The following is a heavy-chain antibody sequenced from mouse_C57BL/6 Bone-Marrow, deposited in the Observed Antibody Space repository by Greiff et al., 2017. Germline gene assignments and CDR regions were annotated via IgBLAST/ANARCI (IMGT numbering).Heavy chain of an antibody. J-gene: IGHJ3*01. CDR1: GYTFTSYW. D-gene: IGHD1-1*01. V-gene: IGHV1-69*01. CDR2: IDPSDSYT. CDR3: AREGLLRAWFAY. Sequence: QVQLQQPGAELVMPGASVKLSCKASGYTFTSYWMHWVKQRPGQGLEWIGEIDPSDSYTNYNQKFKGKSTLTVDKSSSTAYMQLSSLTSEDSAVYYFAREGLLRAWFAYWGQGTRVTVSA.